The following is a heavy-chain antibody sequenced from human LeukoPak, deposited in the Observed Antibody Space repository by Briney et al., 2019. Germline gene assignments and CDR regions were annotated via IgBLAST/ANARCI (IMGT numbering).Heavy chain of an antibody. V-gene: IGHV1-69*05. CDR1: GGTFSSYA. J-gene: IGHJ3*02. CDR2: IIPIFGTA. Sequence: SVKVSCKASGGTFSSYAISWVRQAPGQGLEWMGRIIPIFGTANYAQKFQGRVTITTDESTSTAYMELSSLRSEDTAVYYCARPTTRWFGELSPDAFDIWGRGTMVTVSS. CDR3: ARPTTRWFGELSPDAFDI. D-gene: IGHD3-10*01.